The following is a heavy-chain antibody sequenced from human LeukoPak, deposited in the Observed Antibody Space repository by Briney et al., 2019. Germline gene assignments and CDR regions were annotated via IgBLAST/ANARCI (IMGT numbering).Heavy chain of an antibody. Sequence: SQTLSLTCTVSGGSISSGGYYWSWIRQHPGKGLEWIGYIYYSGSTYYNPSLKSRVTISVDTSKNQFSLKLSSVTAADTAVYYCASQPNYCDSSGYDYYYYGMDVWGQGTTVTVSS. CDR1: GGSISSGGYY. CDR2: IYYSGST. V-gene: IGHV4-31*03. CDR3: ASQPNYCDSSGYDYYYYGMDV. D-gene: IGHD3-22*01. J-gene: IGHJ6*02.